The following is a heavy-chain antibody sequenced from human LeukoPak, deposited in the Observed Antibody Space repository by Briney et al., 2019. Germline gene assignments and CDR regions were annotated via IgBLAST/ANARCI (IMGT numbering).Heavy chain of an antibody. D-gene: IGHD4-17*01. CDR1: GFTFSSHV. CDR3: ASTGYGVRDY. V-gene: IGHV3-23*01. Sequence: GGSLRLSCAASGFTFSSHVMSWVRQAPGKGLEWVSGISNSGDSTSYADSVKGRLTISRDNSKSTLYLQMNSLRAEDTAVYYCASTGYGVRDYWGQGTLVTVSS. J-gene: IGHJ4*02. CDR2: ISNSGDST.